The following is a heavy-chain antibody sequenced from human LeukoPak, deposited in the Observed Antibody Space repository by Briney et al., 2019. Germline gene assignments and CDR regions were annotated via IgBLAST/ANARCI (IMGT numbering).Heavy chain of an antibody. CDR1: GFTFSSYS. CDR3: ARGAPLPEGFPSTIVATIGGTDY. V-gene: IGHV3-21*01. D-gene: IGHD5-12*01. Sequence: GGSLRLSCAASGFTFSSYSMNWVAQAPGKGLEGVTSISSRSSYIYYADSVKGRFTISRDNAKNSLYLQMNSLRAEDTAVYYCARGAPLPEGFPSTIVATIGGTDYWGQGTLVTVSS. CDR2: ISSRSSYI. J-gene: IGHJ4*02.